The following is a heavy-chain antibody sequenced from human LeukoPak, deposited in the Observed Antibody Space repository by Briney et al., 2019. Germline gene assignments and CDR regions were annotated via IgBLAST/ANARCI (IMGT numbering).Heavy chain of an antibody. Sequence: SETLSLTCTVSGVSISSGGYYWSWIRQHPGKGLEWIGYIYYSGSTYYNPSLKSRVTISVDTSKNQFSLKLSSVTAADTAVYYCARLGATNPFYFDYWGQGILVTVSS. CDR1: GVSISSGGYY. CDR2: IYYSGST. V-gene: IGHV4-31*03. D-gene: IGHD1-26*01. J-gene: IGHJ4*02. CDR3: ARLGATNPFYFDY.